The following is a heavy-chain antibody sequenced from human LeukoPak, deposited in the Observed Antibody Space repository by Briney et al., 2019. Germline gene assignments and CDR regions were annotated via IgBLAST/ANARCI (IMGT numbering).Heavy chain of an antibody. V-gene: IGHV4-34*01. CDR3: ARVDCSGGSCYAFDI. Sequence: SETLSLTCAVYGGSFSGYSWNWIRQPPGKGLEWIGAINHSGSTNYNPSLKSRVTISVDTSKNQFSLKLSSVTAADTAVYYCARVDCSGGSCYAFDIWGQGTMVTVSS. J-gene: IGHJ3*02. CDR2: INHSGST. D-gene: IGHD2-15*01. CDR1: GGSFSGYS.